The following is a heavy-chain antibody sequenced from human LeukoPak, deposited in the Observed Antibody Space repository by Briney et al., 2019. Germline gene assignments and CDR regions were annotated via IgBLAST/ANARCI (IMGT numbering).Heavy chain of an antibody. CDR2: IYYSGTT. V-gene: IGHV4-34*01. D-gene: IGHD3-3*01. CDR1: GGSFSGYY. Sequence: SETLSLTCAVYGGSFSGYYWSWIRQPPGKGLEWIGSIYYSGTTYYNPSLKSRVTMSVDTSKNQFSLKLTPVTAADTAVYYCARHGSAFRYDSAFDPWGQGTLVTVSS. CDR3: ARHGSAFRYDSAFDP. J-gene: IGHJ5*02.